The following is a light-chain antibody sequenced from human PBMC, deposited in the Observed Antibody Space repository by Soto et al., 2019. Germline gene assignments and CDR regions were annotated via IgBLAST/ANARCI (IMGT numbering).Light chain of an antibody. J-gene: IGLJ2*01. CDR3: SSYAASSAVV. CDR1: SSDIVTYNF. CDR2: DVS. V-gene: IGLV2-14*03. Sequence: QSVLTQPASVSGSPGQSITISCTGTSSDIVTYNFVSWYQQHPGKAPQLLIYDVSFRPSGVSDRFSGSKSGSTASLTISGLQSKDEANYFCSSYAASSAVVFGGGTKVTVL.